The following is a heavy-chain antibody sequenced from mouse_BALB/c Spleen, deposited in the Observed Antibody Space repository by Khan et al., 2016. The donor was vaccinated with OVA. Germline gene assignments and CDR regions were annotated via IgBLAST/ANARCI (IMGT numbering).Heavy chain of an antibody. CDR3: TRHGYVAWFTY. CDR1: GYSFTSYY. D-gene: IGHD2-2*01. J-gene: IGHJ3*01. CDR2: IDPFSGAT. Sequence: VQLQQSGPELMKPGASVKISCKASGYSFTSYYIHWMIESHGTSLEWIGYIDPFSGATTYNQKFKGKATLTVDKSSNTAYIHLRNLTSEDSAVYYCTRHGYVAWFTYWGQGTLVTVS. V-gene: IGHV1-31*01.